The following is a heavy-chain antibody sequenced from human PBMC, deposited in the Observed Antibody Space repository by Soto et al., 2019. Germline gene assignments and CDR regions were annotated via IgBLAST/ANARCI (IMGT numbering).Heavy chain of an antibody. Sequence: PGGSLRLSCAASGFTFSSYAMSWVRQAPGKGLEWVSAITCSGGSKYYADSVKGRFTISRDNSKNTLYLQMNNPRAEDTAVYYCATDEAAWSYYSYGIDVWGQGTTVTVSS. D-gene: IGHD6-13*01. CDR2: ITCSGGSK. CDR3: ATDEAAWSYYSYGIDV. V-gene: IGHV3-23*01. J-gene: IGHJ6*02. CDR1: GFTFSSYA.